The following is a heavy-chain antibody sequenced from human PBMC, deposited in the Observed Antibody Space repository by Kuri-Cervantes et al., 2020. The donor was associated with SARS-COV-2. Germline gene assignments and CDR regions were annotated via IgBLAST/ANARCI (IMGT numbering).Heavy chain of an antibody. J-gene: IGHJ6*02. V-gene: IGHV3-23*01. CDR3: ARSPRCSTTSCYYGMDV. CDR2: ISGSGGYT. Sequence: GESLKISCAASGFTFSSYSMNWVRQAPGKGLEWVSAISGSGGYTYYADSVKGRFTISRDNSKNTLSLQMNSLRAEDTAVYYCARSPRCSTTSCYYGMDVWGPGTTVTVSS. CDR1: GFTFSSYS. D-gene: IGHD2-2*01.